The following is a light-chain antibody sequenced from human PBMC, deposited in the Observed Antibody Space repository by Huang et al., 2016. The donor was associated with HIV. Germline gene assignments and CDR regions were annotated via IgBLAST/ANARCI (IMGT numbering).Light chain of an antibody. J-gene: IGKJ3*01. CDR1: QSVTKY. V-gene: IGKV1-39*01. Sequence: DIQMTQSPSSLSASVGDRVTITCRATQSVTKYLNWYQQKQGKAPKFLIYGASSLQTGVPSRFSGSGSGTDFTLTISSLQPEDFATYYCQQSSSPPPTFGPGTKVDIK. CDR2: GAS. CDR3: QQSSSPPPT.